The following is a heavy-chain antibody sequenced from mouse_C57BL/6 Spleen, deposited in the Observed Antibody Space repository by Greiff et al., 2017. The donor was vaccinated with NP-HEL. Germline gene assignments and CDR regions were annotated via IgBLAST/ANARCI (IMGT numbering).Heavy chain of an antibody. CDR2: IDPSDSYT. CDR3: ASGYDYDGSYYFDY. D-gene: IGHD2-4*01. CDR1: GYTFTSYW. J-gene: IGHJ2*01. Sequence: VQLQQPGAELVMPGASVKLSCKASGYTFTSYWMHWVKQRPGPGLEWIGEIDPSDSYTNYNQKFKGKSTLTVDKSSSTAYMQLSSLTSEDSAVYYCASGYDYDGSYYFDYWGQGTTLTVSS. V-gene: IGHV1-69*01.